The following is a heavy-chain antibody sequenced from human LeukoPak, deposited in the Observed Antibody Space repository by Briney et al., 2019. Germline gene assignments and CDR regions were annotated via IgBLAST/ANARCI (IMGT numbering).Heavy chain of an antibody. Sequence: SETLSLTCTVSGGSISSYYWSWIRQPAGKGLEWIGRIYTSGSTNYNPPLKSRVTVSVDTSKNQFSLKLSSVTAADTAVYYCARDRPQNWNAPNNAFDIWGQGTMVTVSS. V-gene: IGHV4-4*07. CDR2: IYTSGST. J-gene: IGHJ3*02. D-gene: IGHD1-1*01. CDR3: ARDRPQNWNAPNNAFDI. CDR1: GGSISSYY.